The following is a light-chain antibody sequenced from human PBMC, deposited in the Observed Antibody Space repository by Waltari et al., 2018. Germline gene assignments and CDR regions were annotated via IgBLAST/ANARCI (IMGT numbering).Light chain of an antibody. J-gene: IGLJ3*02. CDR3: SSYTSSSTLV. V-gene: IGLV2-14*03. Sequence: QSALTQPASASGSPGQSITISCPGTSSYVGGYDSVSWYQQHPDKAPKPIIYNVSKRPPGVSNRFSGSKSGNTASLTTSGLQAEDEADYYCSSYTSSSTLVFGGGTKLTVL. CDR2: NVS. CDR1: SSYVGGYDS.